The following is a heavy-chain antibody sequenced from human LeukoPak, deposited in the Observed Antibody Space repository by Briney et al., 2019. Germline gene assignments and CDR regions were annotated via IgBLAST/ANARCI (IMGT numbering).Heavy chain of an antibody. J-gene: IGHJ3*02. CDR1: GYTFTSYG. Sequence: ASVKVSCKASGYTFTSYGISWVRQAPGQGLEWMGWISAYNGNTNYAQKLQGRVTMTTDTSTSTAYMELRSLRSDDTAVYYCARDYGDYGRLGNAFDIWGQGTMVTVSS. V-gene: IGHV1-18*01. D-gene: IGHD4-17*01. CDR2: ISAYNGNT. CDR3: ARDYGDYGRLGNAFDI.